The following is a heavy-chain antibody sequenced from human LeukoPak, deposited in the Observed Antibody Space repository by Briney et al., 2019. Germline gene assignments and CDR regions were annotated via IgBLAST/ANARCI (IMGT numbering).Heavy chain of an antibody. V-gene: IGHV3-7*01. CDR1: GFTFSSYW. CDR3: ARLNVLAAGPNWFDP. D-gene: IGHD3-3*02. J-gene: IGHJ5*02. Sequence: GGSLRLSCAASGFTFSSYWMSWVRQAPGKGLEWVANIKQDGSEKYYVDSVKGRFTISRDNAKNSLYLQMNSLRGEDTAVYYCARLNVLAAGPNWFDPWGQGTLVTVSA. CDR2: IKQDGSEK.